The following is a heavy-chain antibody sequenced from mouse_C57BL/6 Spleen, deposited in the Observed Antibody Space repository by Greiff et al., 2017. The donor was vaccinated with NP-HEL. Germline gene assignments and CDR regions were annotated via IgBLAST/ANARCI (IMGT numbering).Heavy chain of an antibody. Sequence: VKLQQPGAELVKPGASVKLSCKASGYTFTSYWMQWVKQRPGQGLEWIGEIDPSDSYTNYNQKFKGKATLTVDTSSSTAYMQLSSLTSEDSAVYYCARRPDGYYVNYYAMDYWGQGTSVTVSS. J-gene: IGHJ4*01. CDR3: ARRPDGYYVNYYAMDY. CDR1: GYTFTSYW. V-gene: IGHV1-50*01. CDR2: IDPSDSYT. D-gene: IGHD2-3*01.